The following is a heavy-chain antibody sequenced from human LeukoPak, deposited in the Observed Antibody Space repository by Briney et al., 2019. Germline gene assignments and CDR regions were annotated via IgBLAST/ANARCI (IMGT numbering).Heavy chain of an antibody. J-gene: IGHJ4*02. D-gene: IGHD5-24*01. Sequence: SHTLSLTCSVCGVPLSSVKYQGQWIRQPGGKGLEWMGRIYTSGITNYNPALKPRVTISIDTSKNQFSLKLTSVTAADTAVYYCLLRRDGYTHFDYWGQGTLVTVSS. CDR3: LLRRDGYTHFDY. CDR1: GVPLSSVKYQ. V-gene: IGHV4-61*02. CDR2: IYTSGIT.